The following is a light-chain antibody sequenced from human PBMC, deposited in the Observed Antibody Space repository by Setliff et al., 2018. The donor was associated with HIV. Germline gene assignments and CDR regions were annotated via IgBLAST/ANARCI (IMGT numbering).Light chain of an antibody. V-gene: IGLV2-23*02. J-gene: IGLJ1*01. CDR2: EVS. CDR3: CSYAGSSTFV. Sequence: QSVLTQPASVSGSPGQSVTISCTGTSSDVGSYDLVSWYQQHPGKAPKVMIYEVSKRPSGVSNRFSGSKSGNTASLTIPGLQAEDEDDYYCCSYAGSSTFVFGIGTKVTVL. CDR1: SSDVGSYDL.